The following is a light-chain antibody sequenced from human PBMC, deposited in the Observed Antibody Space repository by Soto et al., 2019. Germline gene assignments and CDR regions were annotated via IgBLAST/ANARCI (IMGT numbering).Light chain of an antibody. V-gene: IGKV1-33*01. CDR3: QHYRTLPLT. CDR1: QDITNY. Sequence: DIQMTQSPSSLSASAGDRVTISCQARQDITNYLNWYQQKPGKAPRLLIYDASNLETGVPSRFSGSGSGTDFTFTITSLQPGDFATYYCQHYRTLPLTFGGGTKVDI. J-gene: IGKJ4*01. CDR2: DAS.